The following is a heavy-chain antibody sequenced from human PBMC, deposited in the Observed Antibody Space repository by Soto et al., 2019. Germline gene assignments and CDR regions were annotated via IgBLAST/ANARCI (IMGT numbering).Heavy chain of an antibody. J-gene: IGHJ6*02. D-gene: IGHD3-10*01. CDR3: ASRGRYYVLDD. Sequence: EVQVLESGGGLVQPGGSLRLSCAASGFNFNSYAMSWVRQAPGKGLEWVSGISASGGSTYYADSVKGRFTISRDNSKNTLFLQMNRLRAEDTAIYYCASRGRYYVLDDWGQGTTVTVSS. CDR1: GFNFNSYA. V-gene: IGHV3-23*01. CDR2: ISASGGST.